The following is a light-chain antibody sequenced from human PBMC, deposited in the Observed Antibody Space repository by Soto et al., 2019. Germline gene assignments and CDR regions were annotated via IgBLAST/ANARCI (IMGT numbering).Light chain of an antibody. CDR3: HQRSNWPLT. J-gene: IGKJ4*01. CDR2: LAS. Sequence: EIVLTQSPATLSSFPGDRVTLSCRASQAVNTRLAWYQHKPGQAPRLLIYLASNRAAGVPARFSGSGSGTDFTLTISSLEPEDFAVYYCHQRSNWPLTFGGGTKLEIK. CDR1: QAVNTR. V-gene: IGKV3D-11*01.